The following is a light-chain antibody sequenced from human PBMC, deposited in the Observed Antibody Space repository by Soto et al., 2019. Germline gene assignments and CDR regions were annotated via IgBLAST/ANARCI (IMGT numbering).Light chain of an antibody. V-gene: IGKV1-9*01. CDR2: AAS. CDR1: QGISSY. J-gene: IGKJ1*01. Sequence: IQLTQSPSSLSASVGDRVTITCRASQGISSYLVWYQQKPGKAPNLLIYAASTLQSGVPSRFSGSGSGTDFTLTISSLQSEDFATYYCQHVNSYPRTFGQGTKVEIK. CDR3: QHVNSYPRT.